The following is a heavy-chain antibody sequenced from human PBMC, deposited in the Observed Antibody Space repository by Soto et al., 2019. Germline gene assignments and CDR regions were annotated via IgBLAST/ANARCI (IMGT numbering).Heavy chain of an antibody. V-gene: IGHV4-59*08. J-gene: IGHJ5*02. CDR1: GGSMSPYY. CDR3: ARALEIGAFDP. D-gene: IGHD3-16*01. Sequence: SETLSLTCTVSGGSMSPYYWSWIRQAPGVGLEWNAYVYYSGSTYYNPSLKSRVTISVDTSKNQFSLKLSSVTAADTAVYYCARALEIGAFDPWGQGTLVTVSS. CDR2: VYYSGST.